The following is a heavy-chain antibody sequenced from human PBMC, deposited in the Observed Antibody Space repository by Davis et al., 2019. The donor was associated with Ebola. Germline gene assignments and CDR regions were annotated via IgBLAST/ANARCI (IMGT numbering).Heavy chain of an antibody. V-gene: IGHV4-34*01. D-gene: IGHD5-12*01. J-gene: IGHJ4*02. Sequence: MPSETLSLTCAVYGGPFSGYYWSWIRQPPGKGLEWIGEINHSGSTNYNPSLKSRVTISVDTSKNQFSLKLSSVTAADTAVYYCARWRGYDYGGDYWGQGTLVTVSS. CDR2: INHSGST. CDR3: ARWRGYDYGGDY. CDR1: GGPFSGYY.